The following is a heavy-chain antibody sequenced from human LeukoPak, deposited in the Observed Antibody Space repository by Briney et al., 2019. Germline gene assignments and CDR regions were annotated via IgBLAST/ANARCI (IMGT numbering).Heavy chain of an antibody. CDR1: GGSISSSSYY. Sequence: SETLSLTCTVSGGSISSSSYYWGWIRQPPGKGLEWIGSIYYSGSTYYNPSLKSRVTISVDTSKNQFSLKLSSVTAADTAVYYCVFYYDSSGYSIYWGQGTLVTVSS. D-gene: IGHD3-22*01. V-gene: IGHV4-39*07. J-gene: IGHJ4*02. CDR2: IYYSGST. CDR3: VFYYDSSGYSIY.